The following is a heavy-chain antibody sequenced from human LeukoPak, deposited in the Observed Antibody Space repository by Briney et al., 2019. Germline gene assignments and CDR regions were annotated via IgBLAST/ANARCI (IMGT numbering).Heavy chain of an antibody. J-gene: IGHJ3*02. Sequence: PGGSLRLSRAASGFTVSSNYMSWVRQAPGKGLEWVSVIYSGGSTYYADSVKGRFTISRHNSKNTLYLQMNSLRAEDTAVYYCARGRRWLPNDAFDIWGQGTMVTVSS. CDR2: IYSGGST. CDR1: GFTVSSNY. CDR3: ARGRRWLPNDAFDI. D-gene: IGHD5-24*01. V-gene: IGHV3-53*04.